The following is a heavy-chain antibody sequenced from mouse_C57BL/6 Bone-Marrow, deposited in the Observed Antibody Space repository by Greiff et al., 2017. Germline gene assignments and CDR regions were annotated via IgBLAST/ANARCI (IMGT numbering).Heavy chain of an antibody. J-gene: IGHJ3*01. CDR3: ARLVAY. CDR1: GYTFTSYG. Sequence: VKLQESGAELARPGASVKLSCKASGYTFTSYGISWVKQRTGQGLEWIGEIYPRSGNTYYNKKFKGKATLTADKSSSTAYMELRSLTSEDSAVYFCARLVAYWGQGTLVTVSA. CDR2: IYPRSGNT. V-gene: IGHV1-81*01.